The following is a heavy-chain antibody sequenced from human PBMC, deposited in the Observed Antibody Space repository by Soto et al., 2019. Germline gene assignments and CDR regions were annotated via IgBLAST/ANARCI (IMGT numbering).Heavy chain of an antibody. CDR2: ISSSSSYI. CDR3: AREGLVSSRVFDY. Sequence: GGSLSLPCAASGFTLSSYSMNWVRQAPGKGRECVSSISSSSSYIYYADSVKSRFTIYRDNAKNSLYLQMNCLTADDTAVYYCAREGLVSSRVFDYWGQGTVVTVSS. J-gene: IGHJ4*02. V-gene: IGHV3-21*01. D-gene: IGHD3-10*01. CDR1: GFTLSSYS.